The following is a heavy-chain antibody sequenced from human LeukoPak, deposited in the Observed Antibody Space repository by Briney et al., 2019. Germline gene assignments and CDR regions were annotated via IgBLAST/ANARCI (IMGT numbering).Heavy chain of an antibody. CDR1: GGSISSGNW. CDR3: AKRLGLGYCSGGSCPDAFDI. V-gene: IGHV4-4*02. J-gene: IGHJ3*02. Sequence: SGTLSLTCAVSGGSISSGNWWSWVRQPPGKGLEWIGEIYHSGSTNYNPSLKSRVTISVDKSKNQFSLKLSSVTAADTAVYYCAKRLGLGYCSGGSCPDAFDIWGQGTMVTVSS. CDR2: IYHSGST. D-gene: IGHD2-15*01.